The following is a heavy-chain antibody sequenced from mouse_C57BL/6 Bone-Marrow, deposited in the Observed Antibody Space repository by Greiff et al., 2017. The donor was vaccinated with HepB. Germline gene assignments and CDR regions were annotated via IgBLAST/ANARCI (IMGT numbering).Heavy chain of an antibody. CDR2: FYPRSGNT. Sequence: LLESGAELARPGASVKLSCKAPGSTFPSYGISGVKRRNGQGLEWMGEFYPRSGNTYNNEKFKGKATLTADKSSSTAYMALRSLTSEDSAVYFCARRQLRRLAYWGQGTLVTVSA. J-gene: IGHJ3*01. CDR1: GSTFPSYG. V-gene: IGHV1-81*01. D-gene: IGHD3-2*02. CDR3: ARRQLRRLAY.